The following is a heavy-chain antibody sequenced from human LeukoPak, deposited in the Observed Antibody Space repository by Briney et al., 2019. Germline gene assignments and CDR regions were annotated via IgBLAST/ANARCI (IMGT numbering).Heavy chain of an antibody. CDR1: GYTFTGYY. J-gene: IGHJ1*01. D-gene: IGHD2-15*01. V-gene: IGHV1-2*02. CDR2: INPNSGGT. CDR3: AREAPGVYCSGGSCYSGSEYFQH. Sequence: ASVKVSCKASGYTFTGYYMHWVRQAPGQGLEWMGGINPNSGGTNYAEKFQGRVTMTRDTSISTAYMELSRLRSHDTAVYYCAREAPGVYCSGGSCYSGSEYFQHWGQGTLVTVSS.